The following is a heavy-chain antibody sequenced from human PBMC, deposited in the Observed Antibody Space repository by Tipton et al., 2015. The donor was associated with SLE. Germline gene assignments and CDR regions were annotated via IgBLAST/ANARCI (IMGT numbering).Heavy chain of an antibody. CDR1: GYSISSGYY. J-gene: IGHJ6*03. CDR2: IYHSGST. Sequence: TLSLTCAVSGYSISSGYYWGWIRQPPGKGLEWIGSIYHSGSTYYNPSLKSRVTISVDTSKNQFSLKLSSVTAADTAMYYCASLSSSSYYYYYYMDVWGKGTTVTVSS. D-gene: IGHD6-6*01. V-gene: IGHV4-38-2*01. CDR3: ASLSSSSYYYYYYMDV.